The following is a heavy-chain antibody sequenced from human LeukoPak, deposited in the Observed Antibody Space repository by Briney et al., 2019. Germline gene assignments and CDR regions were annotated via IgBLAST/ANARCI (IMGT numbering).Heavy chain of an antibody. V-gene: IGHV3-30*04. CDR1: GFNLTNYA. CDR2: ISYSGDNK. Sequence: GGSLRLSCAASGFNLTNYAMHWVRQAPGKVLEWVTLISYSGDNKYYADFVKGRFTFSRDKSKNTLYLQMNSLRPEDSAVYYCASDPRDGGQNVWGKGTTVTVSS. D-gene: IGHD5-24*01. J-gene: IGHJ6*04. CDR3: ASDPRDGGQNV.